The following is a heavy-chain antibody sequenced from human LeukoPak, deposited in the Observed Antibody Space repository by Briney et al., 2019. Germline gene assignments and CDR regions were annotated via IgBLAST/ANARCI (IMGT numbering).Heavy chain of an antibody. V-gene: IGHV3-21*01. Sequence: PGGSLRLSCAASGFTFSSYTMSWVRQAPGKGLEWVSSISSSSSYIYYADSVKGRFTVSRDNAKTSLYLQVNSLRADDSALYYCARLAAAGTDFDYWGLGTQVAVPS. D-gene: IGHD6-13*01. CDR2: ISSSSSYI. CDR1: GFTFSSYT. CDR3: ARLAAAGTDFDY. J-gene: IGHJ4*02.